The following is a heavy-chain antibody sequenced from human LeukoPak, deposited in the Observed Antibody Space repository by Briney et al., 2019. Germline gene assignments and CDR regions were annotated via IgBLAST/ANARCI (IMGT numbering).Heavy chain of an antibody. J-gene: IGHJ3*02. CDR2: IYHSGST. CDR3: ARGPYSYDSSGAFDI. D-gene: IGHD3-22*01. Sequence: RPSQTLSLTCAVSGGSISSRNWWSWVRQPPGKGLEWIGEIYHSGSTNYNPSLQSRVSISVDKSKNQFSLKLSSVTAADTAVYFCARGPYSYDSSGAFDIWGQGTMVTVSS. CDR1: GGSISSRNW. V-gene: IGHV4-4*02.